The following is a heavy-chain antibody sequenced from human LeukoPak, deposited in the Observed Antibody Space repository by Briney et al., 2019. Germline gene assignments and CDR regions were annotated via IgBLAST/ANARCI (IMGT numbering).Heavy chain of an antibody. CDR1: GGSFSGYY. Sequence: PSETLSLTCAVYGGSFSGYYWSWIRQPPGEGLEWIGEINHSGSTNYNPSLKSRGTISVDTSKNKFSRKLSSVTDAHTAVYYCARAGSPPGYYYYMDVWGKGTTVTVSS. CDR3: ARAGSPPGYYYYMDV. J-gene: IGHJ6*03. CDR2: INHSGST. D-gene: IGHD3-10*01. V-gene: IGHV4-34*01.